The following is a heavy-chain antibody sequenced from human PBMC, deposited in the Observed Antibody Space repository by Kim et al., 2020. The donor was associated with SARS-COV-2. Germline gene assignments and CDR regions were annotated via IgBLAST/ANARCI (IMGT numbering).Heavy chain of an antibody. CDR3: ARVKFWSGYDPVDGFDV. Sequence: ASVKVSCKASGYTFSNYAMNWVRQVPGQGLEWMGWINSKTGNPTYAQGFTGRFVFSLDTSVSTAYLQISSLKAEDTALYYCARVKFWSGYDPVDGFDVWGQGTMVTVSS. V-gene: IGHV7-4-1*02. CDR1: GYTFSNYA. CDR2: INSKTGNP. D-gene: IGHD3-3*01. J-gene: IGHJ3*01.